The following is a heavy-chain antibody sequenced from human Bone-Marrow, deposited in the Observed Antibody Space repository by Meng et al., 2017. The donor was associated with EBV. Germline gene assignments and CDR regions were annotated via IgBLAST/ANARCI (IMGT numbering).Heavy chain of an antibody. CDR1: GYTFTTYT. CDR2: INPGNGNT. Sequence: QLVQAGAEVKKPGASVKVSCKASGYTFTTYTIHWVRQAPGQRLEWMGWINPGNGNTEYSQKFQGRLTFTRDTSASTAYMELSSLRSEDTAIYYCARGYYDSSGSYDWFDPWGQGTLVTVSS. V-gene: IGHV1-3*01. CDR3: ARGYYDSSGSYDWFDP. D-gene: IGHD3-22*01. J-gene: IGHJ5*02.